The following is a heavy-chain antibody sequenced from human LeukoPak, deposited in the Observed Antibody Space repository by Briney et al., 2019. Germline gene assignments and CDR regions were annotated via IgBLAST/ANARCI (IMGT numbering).Heavy chain of an antibody. Sequence: SETLSLTCTVSGGSFRSSSYYWGWIRQTPGKGLEWIGEIYHSGSTNYNPSLKSRVTISVDKSKNQFSLKLSSVTAADTAVYYCARGGDPWGQGTLVTVSS. V-gene: IGHV4-39*07. CDR3: ARGGDP. CDR1: GGSFRSSSYY. CDR2: IYHSGST. J-gene: IGHJ5*02.